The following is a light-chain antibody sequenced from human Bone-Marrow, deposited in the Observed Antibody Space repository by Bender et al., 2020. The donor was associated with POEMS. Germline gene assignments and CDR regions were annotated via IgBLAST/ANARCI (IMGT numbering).Light chain of an antibody. CDR3: SSYTAGSKL. CDR1: SRDIGTYNL. V-gene: IGLV2-14*02. J-gene: IGLJ1*01. CDR2: EVS. Sequence: QSALTQPASVSGSPGQSITISCTGASRDIGTYNLVSWYQQHPGKVPKLMIYEVSKRPSGVSNRFSGSKSGNTASLTISGLQAEDEADYYCSSYTAGSKLFGTGTKVTVV.